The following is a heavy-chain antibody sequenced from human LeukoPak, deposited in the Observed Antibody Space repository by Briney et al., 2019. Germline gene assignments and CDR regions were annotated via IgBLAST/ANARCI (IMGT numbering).Heavy chain of an antibody. CDR3: AKWFGSSYGYLDY. D-gene: IGHD5-18*01. V-gene: IGHV3-30*18. CDR1: GFTFSSYG. Sequence: GGSLRLSCAASGFTFSSYGMHWVRQAPGKGLEWVAVISYDGSNKYYADSVKGRFTISRDNSKNTLYLQMNSLRAEDTAVYYCAKWFGSSYGYLDYWDQGTLVTVSS. CDR2: ISYDGSNK. J-gene: IGHJ4*02.